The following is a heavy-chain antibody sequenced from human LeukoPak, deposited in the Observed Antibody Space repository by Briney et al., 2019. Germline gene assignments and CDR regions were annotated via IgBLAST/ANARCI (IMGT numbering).Heavy chain of an antibody. CDR3: ARVVVGARVVDY. V-gene: IGHV4-59*01. CDR1: GGSISSYY. CDR2: IYHSGGI. Sequence: SETLSLTCTVSGGSISSYYWSWVRQPPGKGLEWIGYIYHSGGINYNPSLKSRVAISVDTSKNQFSLKLSSVTAADTAVYYCARVVVGARVVDYWGQGTLVTVSS. J-gene: IGHJ4*02. D-gene: IGHD1-26*01.